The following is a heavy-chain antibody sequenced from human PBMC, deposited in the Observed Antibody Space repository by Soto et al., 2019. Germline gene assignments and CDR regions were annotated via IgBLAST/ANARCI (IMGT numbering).Heavy chain of an antibody. CDR1: GFTVSSNY. Sequence: GESLKISYAASGFTVSSNYMSWVRQAPGKGLEWVSVIYSGGSTYYADSVKGRFTISRDNSKNTLYLQMNSLRAEDTAVYFCARGTASIAARRRGIRGMDVWGQGTTVTVSS. CDR2: IYSGGST. V-gene: IGHV3-66*01. CDR3: ARGTASIAARRRGIRGMDV. J-gene: IGHJ6*02. D-gene: IGHD6-6*01.